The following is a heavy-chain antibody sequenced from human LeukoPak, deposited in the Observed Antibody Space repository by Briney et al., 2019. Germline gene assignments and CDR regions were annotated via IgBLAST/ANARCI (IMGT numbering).Heavy chain of an antibody. V-gene: IGHV3-30*18. CDR3: AKDTRTAMAPRTVGY. Sequence: GGSLRLSCVASGLTVSSNFMSWVRQAPGKGLEWVAVISYDGSNKYYADSVKGRFTISRDNSKNTLYLQMNSLRAEDTAVYYCAKDTRTAMAPRTVGYWGQGTLVTVSS. CDR1: GLTVSSNF. CDR2: ISYDGSNK. D-gene: IGHD5-18*01. J-gene: IGHJ4*02.